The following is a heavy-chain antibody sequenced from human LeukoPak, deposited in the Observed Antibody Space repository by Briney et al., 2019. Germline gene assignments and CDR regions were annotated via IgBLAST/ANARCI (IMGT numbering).Heavy chain of an antibody. CDR1: GFTFSSYA. CDR2: ISYDGSNK. Sequence: GGSLRLSCAASGFTFSSYAMSWVRQAPGKGLEWVAVISYDGSNKYYADSVKGRFTISRDNSKNTLYLQMNSLRAEDTAVYYCARDLYDSSGYDPSWGQGTLVTVSS. V-gene: IGHV3-30-3*01. D-gene: IGHD3-22*01. CDR3: ARDLYDSSGYDPS. J-gene: IGHJ4*02.